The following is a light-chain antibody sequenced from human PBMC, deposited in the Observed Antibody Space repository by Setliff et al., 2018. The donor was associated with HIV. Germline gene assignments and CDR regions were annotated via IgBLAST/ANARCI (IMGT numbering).Light chain of an antibody. CDR3: SSYTSTGSYVV. V-gene: IGLV2-14*03. CDR1: TSDVGFYNF. Sequence: SVLTQAASVSGSLGQSISISCTGTTSDVGFYNFVSWYRQHPGKAPKLIIYDVNRRPSGLSNRFSGSKSGNTASLTISGLQAEDEAEYYCSSYTSTGSYVVFGGGTKSPS. CDR2: DVN. J-gene: IGLJ2*01.